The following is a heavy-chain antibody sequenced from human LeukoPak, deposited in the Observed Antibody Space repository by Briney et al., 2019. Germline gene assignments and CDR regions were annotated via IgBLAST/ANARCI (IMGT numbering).Heavy chain of an antibody. J-gene: IGHJ6*02. V-gene: IGHV4-61*01. CDR2: IYYSGST. CDR3: ARLYSSSWFDYYYYGMDV. CDR1: GGSVSSGRDY. D-gene: IGHD6-13*01. Sequence: SETLSLTCTVSGGSVSSGRDYWSWIRQPPGKGLEWIGFIYYSGSTNYNPSLKSRVTISVDTFKNQFSLKLSSVTAADTAVYYCARLYSSSWFDYYYYGMDVWGQGTTVTVSS.